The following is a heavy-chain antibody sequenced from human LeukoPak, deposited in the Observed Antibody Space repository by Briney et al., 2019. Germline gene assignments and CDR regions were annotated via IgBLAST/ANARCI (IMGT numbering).Heavy chain of an antibody. V-gene: IGHV3-7*01. CDR2: IKQDGSEK. D-gene: IGHD6-13*01. Sequence: PGGSLRVSCEASGFTFSTYWMSWVRQAPGKGLEWVANIKQDGSEKYYVDSVKGRFTISRDNAKNSLYLQMNSLRAADTAMYYCARDSAGNDYWGQGPLVTVSS. J-gene: IGHJ4*02. CDR1: GFTFSTYW. CDR3: ARDSAGNDY.